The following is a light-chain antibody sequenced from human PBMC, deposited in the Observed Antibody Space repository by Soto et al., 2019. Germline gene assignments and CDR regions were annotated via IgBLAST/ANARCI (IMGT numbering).Light chain of an antibody. Sequence: EIVLTQSPATLSLSPGERATLFCRASQSVSSYFAWYQQKPGQAPNLLIYDASNRATGIPARFSGSGSGTDFTLTISSLEPEDFAVYYGQQRSNWPLTFGQGTRLEIK. J-gene: IGKJ5*01. CDR3: QQRSNWPLT. CDR2: DAS. V-gene: IGKV3-11*01. CDR1: QSVSSY.